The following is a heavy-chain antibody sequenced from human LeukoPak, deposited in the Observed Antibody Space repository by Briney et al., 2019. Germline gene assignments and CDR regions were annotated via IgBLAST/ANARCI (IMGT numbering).Heavy chain of an antibody. CDR3: ARDFAFNSSGWIPLDY. CDR1: GFTFSSYA. Sequence: PGGSLRLSCAASGFTFSSYAMHWVRQAPGKGLEWVAVISYDGSNKYYADSVKGRFTISRDNSKNTLYLQVNSLRAEDTAVYYCARDFAFNSSGWIPLDYWGQGTLVTVSS. CDR2: ISYDGSNK. V-gene: IGHV3-30-3*01. J-gene: IGHJ4*02. D-gene: IGHD6-19*01.